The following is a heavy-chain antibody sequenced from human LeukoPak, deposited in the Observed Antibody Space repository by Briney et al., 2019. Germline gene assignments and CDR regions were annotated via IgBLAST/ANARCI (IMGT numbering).Heavy chain of an antibody. D-gene: IGHD1-26*01. CDR3: ARGGGLIVGATYRRAFDI. Sequence: GGSLRLSCAASGFTFSSYSMNWVRQAPGKGLEWVSYISSSSSTIYYADSVKGRFTISRDNAKNSLYLQMNSLRAEDTAVYYCARGGGLIVGATYRRAFDIWGQGTMVTVSS. V-gene: IGHV3-48*04. CDR2: ISSSSSTI. CDR1: GFTFSSYS. J-gene: IGHJ3*02.